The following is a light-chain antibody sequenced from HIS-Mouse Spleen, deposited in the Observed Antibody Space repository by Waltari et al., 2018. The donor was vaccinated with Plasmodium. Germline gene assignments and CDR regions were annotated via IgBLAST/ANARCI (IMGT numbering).Light chain of an antibody. CDR3: QQYDNLPLT. CDR2: DAS. Sequence: DIQMTQSPSSLSASVGDRVTITCQARQDISNYLNWSQQKPGKAPKLPIYDASNLETGVPSRFSGSRSGKDFTLTISSLQPEEIATYYCQQYDNLPLTCGGGTKVESK. CDR1: QDISNY. J-gene: IGKJ4*01. V-gene: IGKV1-33*01.